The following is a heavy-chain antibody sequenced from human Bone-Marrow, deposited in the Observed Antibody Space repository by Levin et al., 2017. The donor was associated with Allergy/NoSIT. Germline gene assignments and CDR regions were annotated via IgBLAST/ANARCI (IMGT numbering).Heavy chain of an antibody. D-gene: IGHD2-15*01. CDR1: GFTFRTSA. CDR3: AKHIVVAGSRWFDP. V-gene: IGHV3-23*01. CDR2: LSAIGEAT. Sequence: WASVKVSCAASGFTFRTSAMTWVRQAPGKGLEWVSTLSAIGEATHYADSVKGRFTISRDNSKNMLYLQMNSLRADDTAVYYCAKHIVVAGSRWFDPWGQGTLVTVSS. J-gene: IGHJ5*01.